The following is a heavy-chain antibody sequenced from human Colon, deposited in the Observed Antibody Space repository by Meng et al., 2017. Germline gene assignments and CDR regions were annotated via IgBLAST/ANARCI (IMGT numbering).Heavy chain of an antibody. V-gene: IGHV4-61*01. CDR1: GGSVSSASYY. J-gene: IGHJ4*02. D-gene: IGHD3-10*01. CDR3: ARFYGSGTFEVHDY. Sequence: VQLQESGPGLVRLSETLSLTCNVSGGSVSSASYYWSWIRQPPGKGLEWIGLIHYSGSRNYNPSLKSRVTMSVDTSKNQVSLRLTSVTAADTAVYYCARFYGSGTFEVHDYWGQGTLVTVSS. CDR2: IHYSGSR.